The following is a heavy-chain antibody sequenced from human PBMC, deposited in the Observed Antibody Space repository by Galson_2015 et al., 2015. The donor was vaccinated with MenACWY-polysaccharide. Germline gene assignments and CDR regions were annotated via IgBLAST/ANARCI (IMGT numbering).Heavy chain of an antibody. J-gene: IGHJ4*02. CDR2: SGSGGGL. Sequence: PRLSCAASGFSFSAYGMSRVRQAPGRGLEWVSGSGSGGGLYYADSVKGRFTVSRDNSKNTLYLQMNNLRAEDTAVYYCAKVGPRSSWTMGLDYWGQGTLVTVSS. V-gene: IGHV3-23*01. CDR3: AKVGPRSSWTMGLDY. CDR1: GFSFSAYG. D-gene: IGHD6-13*01.